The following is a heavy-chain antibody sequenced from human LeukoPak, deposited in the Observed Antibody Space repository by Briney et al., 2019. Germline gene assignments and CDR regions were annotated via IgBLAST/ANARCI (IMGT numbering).Heavy chain of an antibody. CDR1: GGTFSRNT. CDR2: IIPMFGTP. J-gene: IGHJ4*02. Sequence: SVKVSCKASGGTFSRNTVTWVRQASGQGLEWMGGIIPMFGTPNYAQKFRGRVTVTTDESTSTAYMELTSLRSEDTAVYYCARVSVDSGYYYLDFWGQGTQVTVSS. CDR3: ARVSVDSGYYYLDF. D-gene: IGHD3-3*01. V-gene: IGHV1-69*05.